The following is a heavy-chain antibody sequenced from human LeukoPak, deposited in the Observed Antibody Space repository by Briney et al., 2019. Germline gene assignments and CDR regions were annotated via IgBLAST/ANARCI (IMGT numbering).Heavy chain of an antibody. CDR3: ARDNPRSSGSFDY. V-gene: IGHV4-59*01. J-gene: IGHJ4*02. CDR1: GGSISSYY. CDR2: ISYSGST. D-gene: IGHD3-10*01. Sequence: SETLSLTXTVSGGSISSYYWSWIRQPPGKGLEWIGYISYSGSTNYNPSLKSRVTISVDTSKNQFSLKLSSVTAADTAVYYCARDNPRSSGSFDYWGQGTLVTVSS.